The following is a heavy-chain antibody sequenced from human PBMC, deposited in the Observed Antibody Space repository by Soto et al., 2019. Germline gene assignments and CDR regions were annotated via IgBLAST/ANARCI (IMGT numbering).Heavy chain of an antibody. CDR1: GYSFTSYW. CDR3: ARANCGGVCYSWDYYYGMHV. CDR2: IYPGDSDT. V-gene: IGHV5-51*01. Sequence: HGESRKISCKGSGYSFTSYWIGWVRQMPGKGLEWMGIIYPGDSDTRYSPSFQGQVTISADKSISTAYLQWSSLKASDTAMYYCARANCGGVCYSWDYYYGMHVWGQAPPVTVPS. J-gene: IGHJ6*02. D-gene: IGHD2-21*02.